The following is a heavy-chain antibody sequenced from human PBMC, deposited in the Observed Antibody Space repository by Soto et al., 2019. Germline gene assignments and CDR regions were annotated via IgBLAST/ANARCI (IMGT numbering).Heavy chain of an antibody. CDR2: IKKDGSEK. Sequence: PGGSLRLSCAASGFTFSSYWMSWVRQAPGKGLEWVANIKKDGSEKYYVDSVKGRFTISRDNAKNSLYLQMNSLRAEDTAVYYCARYRDWYYDFWSGSLSYYYYGMDVWGQGTTVTVSS. CDR3: ARYRDWYYDFWSGSLSYYYYGMDV. D-gene: IGHD3-3*01. V-gene: IGHV3-7*01. J-gene: IGHJ6*02. CDR1: GFTFSSYW.